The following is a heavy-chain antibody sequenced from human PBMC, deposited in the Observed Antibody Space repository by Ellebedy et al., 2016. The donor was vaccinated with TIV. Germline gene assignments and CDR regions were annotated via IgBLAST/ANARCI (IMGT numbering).Heavy chain of an antibody. CDR2: ISYDGGKK. D-gene: IGHD4-17*01. CDR3: ARDAATTVIKWYFDL. CDR1: GFTFNSYA. J-gene: IGHJ2*01. V-gene: IGHV3-30*04. Sequence: GESLKISCAASGFTFNSYAMHWVRQAPGKGLEWVAVISYDGGKKYYADSVKGRFTISRDNSKNTVYLQMNNLRTEDTAVYDCARDAATTVIKWYFDLWGRGTQVTVSS.